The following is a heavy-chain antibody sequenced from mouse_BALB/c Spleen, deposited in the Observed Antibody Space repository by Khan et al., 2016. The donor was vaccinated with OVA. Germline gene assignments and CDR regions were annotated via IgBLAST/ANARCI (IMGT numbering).Heavy chain of an antibody. Sequence: QIQLVQSGTELLKPGTSVKLSCKASGYSFTNYDINWVRQRPEQGLEWIGWIFPGNGNIQYNEKFKDKATLTIDKSSSTAYMRLSRLTYEDSGVYFCARGGSVKFDSWGQGTILTVSS. J-gene: IGHJ2*01. D-gene: IGHD3-1*01. CDR3: ARGGSVKFDS. CDR1: GYSFTNYD. CDR2: IFPGNGNI. V-gene: IGHV1-84*01.